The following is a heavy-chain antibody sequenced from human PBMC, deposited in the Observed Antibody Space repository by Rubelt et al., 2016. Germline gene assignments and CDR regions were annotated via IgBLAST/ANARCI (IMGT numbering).Heavy chain of an antibody. J-gene: IGHJ4*02. D-gene: IGHD3-3*01. V-gene: IGHV3-48*03. Sequence: EVQLLESGGGLVQPGGSLRLSCAASGFTFSSYEMNWVRQAPGKGLEWVSYISSSGSTIYYADSVKGRFTISRDNAKNSLYLQMNSLRAEDTAVYYCARNYYDFWSGYSLDYWGQGTLVTVSS. CDR3: ARNYYDFWSGYSLDY. CDR2: ISSSGSTI. CDR1: GFTFSSYE.